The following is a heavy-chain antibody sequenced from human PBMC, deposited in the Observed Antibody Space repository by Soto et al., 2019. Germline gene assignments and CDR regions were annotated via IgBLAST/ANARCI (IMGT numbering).Heavy chain of an antibody. J-gene: IGHJ4*02. CDR3: ARDEYSGYDSPRFAY. CDR2: INPNSGGT. CDR1: GYTFTGYY. Sequence: GASVKGSCKASGYTFTGYYMHWLRQAPGQGLEWMGWINPNSGGTNYAQKFQGWVTMTRDTSISTAYMELSRLRSDDTAVYYCARDEYSGYDSPRFAYWGQGTLVTVSS. D-gene: IGHD5-12*01. V-gene: IGHV1-2*04.